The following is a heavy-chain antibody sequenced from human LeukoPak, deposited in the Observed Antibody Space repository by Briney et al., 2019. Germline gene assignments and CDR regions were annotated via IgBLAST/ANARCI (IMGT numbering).Heavy chain of an antibody. CDR2: VSNDGSNQ. V-gene: IGHV3-30-3*01. J-gene: IGHJ5*02. CDR3: AREKYCSGTSCYPLFDP. Sequence: GGSLRLSCAASGFTFTYYAMHWVRQAPGKGLEWVSVVSNDGSNQDYTDSVKGRFIISRDNAKNSLYLQMNSLGAEDTAVYYCAREKYCSGTSCYPLFDPWGQGTLVTVSS. CDR1: GFTFTYYA. D-gene: IGHD2-2*01.